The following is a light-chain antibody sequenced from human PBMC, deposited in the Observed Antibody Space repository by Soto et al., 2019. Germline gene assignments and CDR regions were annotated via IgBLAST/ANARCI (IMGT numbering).Light chain of an antibody. J-gene: IGKJ1*01. Sequence: DIQITQSPSTLSASVGDRVTITCRASQSISSWLAWYQQKPGKAPKLLIYKASTLKSGVRSLFSGSGSGTDFTLTISSLQPDDFATYYCQHYNSCSEAFGQGTKVDIK. CDR3: QHYNSCSEA. CDR2: KAS. CDR1: QSISSW. V-gene: IGKV1-5*03.